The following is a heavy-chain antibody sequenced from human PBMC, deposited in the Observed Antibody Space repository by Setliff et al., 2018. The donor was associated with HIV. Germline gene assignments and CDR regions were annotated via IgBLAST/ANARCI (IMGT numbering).Heavy chain of an antibody. CDR2: INHSGRA. V-gene: IGHV4-34*01. Sequence: SETLSLTCAVYGGSFSGYYWSWIRQPPGKGLEWIGEINHSGRAIYNSSLTSRVIISVDRSKNQLSLKLNSVTAADTAVYYCVRVPDYWGQGTLVTVSS. J-gene: IGHJ4*02. CDR3: VRVPDY. CDR1: GGSFSGYY.